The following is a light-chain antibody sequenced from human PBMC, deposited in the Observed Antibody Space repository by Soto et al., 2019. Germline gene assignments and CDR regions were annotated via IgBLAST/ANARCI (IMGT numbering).Light chain of an antibody. Sequence: DIQMTQSPSSLSASVGDRVTITCRASQSIARDLNWYQQKSGKAPKLLIYQASSLESGVPSRFSGSGSGTEFTLTISSLQPDDFASYYCQQYNSHSTTFGQGTKVDIK. CDR1: QSIARD. CDR2: QAS. V-gene: IGKV1-5*03. CDR3: QQYNSHSTT. J-gene: IGKJ1*01.